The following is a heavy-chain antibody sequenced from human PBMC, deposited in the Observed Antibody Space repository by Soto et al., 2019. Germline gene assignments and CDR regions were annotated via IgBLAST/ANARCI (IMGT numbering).Heavy chain of an antibody. Sequence: PXESLKISFKGSGHSFTSYWIGWVRQMPGKGLEWMGIIYPGDSDTRYSPSFQGQVTISADKSISTAYLQWGSLKASDTAMYYCARHFVVRGVHTADYWGQGTLVTVSS. CDR3: ARHFVVRGVHTADY. D-gene: IGHD3-10*01. J-gene: IGHJ4*02. CDR1: GHSFTSYW. V-gene: IGHV5-51*01. CDR2: IYPGDSDT.